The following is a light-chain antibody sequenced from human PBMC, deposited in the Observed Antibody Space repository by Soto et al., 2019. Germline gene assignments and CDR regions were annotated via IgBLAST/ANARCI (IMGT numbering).Light chain of an antibody. CDR1: QDISKH. CDR2: DAS. J-gene: IGKJ5*01. Sequence: DIQMTQSPSSLSAPLGDGVPIPCKASQDISKHLNWFQQKPGKAPKLLIYDASNLETGVPSRFSGSGSGTDFTFTINSLQPEDVATYYCQQNDYRPLTFGQGTRLEIK. V-gene: IGKV1-33*01. CDR3: QQNDYRPLT.